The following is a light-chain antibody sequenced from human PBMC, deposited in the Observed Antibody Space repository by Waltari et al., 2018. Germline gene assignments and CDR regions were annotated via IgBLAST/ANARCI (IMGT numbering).Light chain of an antibody. CDR1: SSDIGSSNL. CDR2: DVT. Sequence: QSALTQPASVSGSPGQSITISCSGTSSDIGSSNLVSWYQQHPGKAPKLLIYDVTERPSGVSDRFSGSKSGNAASLTISGLQAEDEADYYCSSYAGTSTSVLLGGGTKLTVL. V-gene: IGLV2-23*02. J-gene: IGLJ2*01. CDR3: SSYAGTSTSVL.